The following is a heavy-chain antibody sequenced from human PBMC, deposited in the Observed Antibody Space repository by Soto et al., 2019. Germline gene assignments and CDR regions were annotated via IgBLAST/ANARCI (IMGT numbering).Heavy chain of an antibody. V-gene: IGHV3-30-3*01. CDR2: TSYDGINK. Sequence: QVQLVESGGGVVQPGRSLRLSCAASGFTFSTYPMHWVRQAPGKGLEWVAVTSYDGINKYYADSVKGRFTISRDNSKNALYLQINSLRPEDTAVDYCARGGGKGTITSDPDPWGQGTLVTVSS. J-gene: IGHJ5*02. D-gene: IGHD4-4*01. CDR1: GFTFSTYP. CDR3: ARGGGKGTITSDPDP.